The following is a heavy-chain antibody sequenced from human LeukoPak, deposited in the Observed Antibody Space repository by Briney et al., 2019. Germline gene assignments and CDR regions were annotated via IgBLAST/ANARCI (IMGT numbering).Heavy chain of an antibody. V-gene: IGHV1-69-2*01. D-gene: IGHD3-22*01. CDR3: ARRVYYDSSGYYPLDY. CDR2: VDPEDGET. J-gene: IGHJ4*02. CDR1: GYTFTDYY. Sequence: ASVKVSCKVSGYTFTDYYMHWVQQAPGKGLEWMGLVDPEDGETIYAEKFQGRVTITADTSTDTAYMEMRSLRSEDTAVYYCARRVYYDSSGYYPLDYWGQGTLVTVSS.